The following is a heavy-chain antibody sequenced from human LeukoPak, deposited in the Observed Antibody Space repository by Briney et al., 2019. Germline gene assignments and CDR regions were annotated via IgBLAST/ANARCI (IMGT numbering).Heavy chain of an antibody. Sequence: PGGSLRLSCAASGFSLSNSAMGWVRQAPGKGLEWVSLIIASSGSTIYADSVKGRFTISRDNSKNTLYLQMNSLRAEDTAIYYCASSHDSSGNDWGQGTLVTVTS. V-gene: IGHV3-23*01. CDR3: ASSHDSSGND. CDR1: GFSLSNSA. D-gene: IGHD3-22*01. CDR2: IIASSGST. J-gene: IGHJ4*02.